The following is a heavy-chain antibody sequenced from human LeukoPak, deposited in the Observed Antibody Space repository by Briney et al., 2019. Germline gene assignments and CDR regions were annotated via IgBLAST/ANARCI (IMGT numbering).Heavy chain of an antibody. CDR2: IYSGGDT. V-gene: IGHV3-53*01. Sequence: PGGSLRLSCAASGFTVSSNYMSWVRLAPGKGLEWVSGIYSGGDTYYADSVKGRFTISRDNAKNSLYLQMNSLRAEDTAVYYCARGDRGVTRRPFDYWGQGTLVTVSS. CDR3: ARGDRGVTRRPFDY. J-gene: IGHJ4*02. CDR1: GFTVSSNY. D-gene: IGHD4-23*01.